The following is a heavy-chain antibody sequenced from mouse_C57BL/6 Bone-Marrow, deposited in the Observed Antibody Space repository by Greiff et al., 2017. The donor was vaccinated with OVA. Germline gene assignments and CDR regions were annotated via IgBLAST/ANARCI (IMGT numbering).Heavy chain of an antibody. CDR2: ISDGGSYT. D-gene: IGHD1-1*01. CDR1: GFTFSSYA. Sequence: EVKVVESGGGLVKPGGSLKLSCAASGFTFSSYAMSWVRQTPEKRLEWVATISDGGSYTYYPDNVKGRFTISRDNAKNNLYLQMSHLKSEDTAMYYCARDEYYGSSDYYAMDYWGQGTSVTVSS. V-gene: IGHV5-4*01. CDR3: ARDEYYGSSDYYAMDY. J-gene: IGHJ4*01.